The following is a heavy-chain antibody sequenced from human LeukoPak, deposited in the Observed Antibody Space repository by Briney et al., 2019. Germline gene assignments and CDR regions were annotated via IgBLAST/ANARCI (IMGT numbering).Heavy chain of an antibody. CDR3: ARDSTEGGSSGPDYCYYYYMDV. Sequence: PGGSLRLSCAASGFTFSSYAMHWVRQAPGKGLEWVAVISYDGSNKYYADSVKGRFTISRDNSKNTLYLQMNSLRAEDTAVYYCARDSTEGGSSGPDYCYYYYMDVWGKGTTVTVSS. CDR2: ISYDGSNK. CDR1: GFTFSSYA. D-gene: IGHD6-6*01. J-gene: IGHJ6*03. V-gene: IGHV3-30*04.